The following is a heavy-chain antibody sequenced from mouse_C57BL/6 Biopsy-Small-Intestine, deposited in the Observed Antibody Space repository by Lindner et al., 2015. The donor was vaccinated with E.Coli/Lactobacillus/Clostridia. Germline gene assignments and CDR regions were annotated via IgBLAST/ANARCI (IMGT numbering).Heavy chain of an antibody. D-gene: IGHD1-1*01. CDR1: GFSFNTYA. CDR3: VRQGLLLRGYAMDY. CDR2: IRSKSNNYAT. J-gene: IGHJ4*01. Sequence: QLQESGGGLVQPKGSLKLSCAASGFSFNTYAMNWVRQAPGKGLEWVARIRSKSNNYATYYADSVKDRFTISRDDSESMLYLQMNNLKPEDTAMYYCVRQGLLLRGYAMDYWGQGTSVTVSS. V-gene: IGHV10-1*01.